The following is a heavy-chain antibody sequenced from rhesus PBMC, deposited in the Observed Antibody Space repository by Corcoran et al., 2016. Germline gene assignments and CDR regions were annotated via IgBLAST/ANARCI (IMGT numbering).Heavy chain of an antibody. CDR3: ARDGGYSGSVGY. CDR1: GYSISSGYD. CDR2: IYGSSGST. J-gene: IGHJ4*01. D-gene: IGHD6-25*01. Sequence: QVQLQESGPGVVKPSETLSLPCAVSGYSISSGYDWSWIRQPPGKGLEWIGYIYGSSGSTNYNPSLKNRVTISKDTSKNQFSLKLSAVTAADTAVYYCARDGGYSGSVGYWGQGVLVTVSS. V-gene: IGHV4-76*01.